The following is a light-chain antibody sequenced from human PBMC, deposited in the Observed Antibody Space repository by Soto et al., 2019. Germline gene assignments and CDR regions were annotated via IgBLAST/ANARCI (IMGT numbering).Light chain of an antibody. CDR1: QNIRSR. V-gene: IGKV1-5*01. J-gene: IGKJ1*01. Sequence: QMNQYTSTLSASVGDRVTITCRASQNIRSRLAWFQQKPGKAPKLLIYDASSLESGVPQRFSGSGSGTEFTLTISSLQTDDFPTYYCQQYHSYWTFGQGTKVDIK. CDR2: DAS. CDR3: QQYHSYWT.